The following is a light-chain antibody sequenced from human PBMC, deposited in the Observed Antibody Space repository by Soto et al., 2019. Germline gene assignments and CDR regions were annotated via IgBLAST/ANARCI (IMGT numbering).Light chain of an antibody. CDR1: QSISNW. V-gene: IGKV1-5*01. J-gene: IGKJ5*01. CDR3: QHYETYPIT. Sequence: DTRMTQSPSTLSASVGGRVTITCRASQSISNWLAWYQQKPGKAPKLLIYDASSLESGVPSRFSGSASGTEFTITISSLQPDDFATYYCQHYETYPITFGQGTRLE. CDR2: DAS.